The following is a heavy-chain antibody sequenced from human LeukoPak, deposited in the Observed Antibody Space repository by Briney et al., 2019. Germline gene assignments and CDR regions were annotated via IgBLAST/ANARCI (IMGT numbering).Heavy chain of an antibody. CDR2: IYYSGST. V-gene: IGHV4-31*03. CDR1: GGSISSGGYY. Sequence: KASETLSLTCTVSGGSISSGGYYWSWIRQHPGKGLEWIGYIYYSGSTYYNPSLKSRVTISVDTSKNQFSLKLSSVTAADTAVYYCARGTTIFGDKSYHYYMDVWGKGTTVTVSS. D-gene: IGHD3-3*01. J-gene: IGHJ6*03. CDR3: ARGTTIFGDKSYHYYMDV.